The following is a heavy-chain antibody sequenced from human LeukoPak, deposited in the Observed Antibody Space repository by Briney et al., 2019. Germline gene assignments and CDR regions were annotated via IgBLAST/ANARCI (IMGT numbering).Heavy chain of an antibody. J-gene: IGHJ4*02. CDR1: GFTFSNYA. Sequence: GGSLRLSCAASGFTFSNYAMSWVRQAPGKGLEWVSTISTSGDNTYFADSVKGRFTISRDISKDTLYLQMNSLRVEDTAVYYCAKNRGYCSGGSCYGDYWGQGTLVTVSS. V-gene: IGHV3-23*01. D-gene: IGHD2-15*01. CDR2: ISTSGDNT. CDR3: AKNRGYCSGGSCYGDY.